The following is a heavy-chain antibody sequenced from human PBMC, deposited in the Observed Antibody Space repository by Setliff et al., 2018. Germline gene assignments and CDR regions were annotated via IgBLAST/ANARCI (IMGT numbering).Heavy chain of an antibody. CDR1: GGSISSSSYY. D-gene: IGHD3-16*01. J-gene: IGHJ6*04. CDR2: IYYSGST. Sequence: SETLSLTCTVSGGSISSSSYYWGWIRQPPGKGLEWIGSIYYSGSTYYNPSLKSRVTISVDTSKNQFSLKLSSVTAADTAVYYCARDRILSHNYYYRMDVWGKGTAVTVSS. V-gene: IGHV4-39*07. CDR3: ARDRILSHNYYYRMDV.